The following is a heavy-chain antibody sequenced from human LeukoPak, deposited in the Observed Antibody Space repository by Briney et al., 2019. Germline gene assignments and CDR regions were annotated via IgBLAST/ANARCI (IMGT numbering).Heavy chain of an antibody. D-gene: IGHD7-27*01. CDR3: AKGVWGSGDY. V-gene: IGHV3-21*01. Sequence: GGSLRLSCAASGFTFSSYSMYWVRQAPGKGLEWVSSISSSSSYIYYADSVKGRFTISRDNSKNTLYLQMNSLRAEDTAVYYCAKGVWGSGDYWGQGTLVTVSS. CDR2: ISSSSSYI. J-gene: IGHJ4*02. CDR1: GFTFSSYS.